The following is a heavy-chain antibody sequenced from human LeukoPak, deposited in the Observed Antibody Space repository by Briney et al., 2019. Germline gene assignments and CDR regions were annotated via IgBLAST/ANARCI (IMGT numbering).Heavy chain of an antibody. V-gene: IGHV3-33*08. D-gene: IGHD1-26*01. J-gene: IGHJ4*02. Sequence: GGSLRLSCEPSGFSFSDSGMHWVPEAPGKGLEWVAVLWSDERIKYYADPVKGRFTISRDNSKKTVWLQMDSLTVEDTALYYCATEGPDGTYSYFHHWGQGTLVIVSS. CDR3: ATEGPDGTYSYFHH. CDR1: GFSFSDSG. CDR2: LWSDERIK.